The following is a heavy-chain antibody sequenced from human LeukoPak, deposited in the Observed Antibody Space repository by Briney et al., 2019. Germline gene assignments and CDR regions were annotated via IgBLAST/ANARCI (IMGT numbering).Heavy chain of an antibody. CDR1: GFTFITYA. CDR2: ISNNGEDT. J-gene: IGHJ4*02. D-gene: IGHD6-19*01. V-gene: IGHV3-64*02. Sequence: GGSLRLSCAASGFTFITYAFHWVRQAPGKGLEYASAISNNGEDTYYADSVKGRFTISRDNSKNTLYLQMGSLRAEDMAVYYCVRGGGVVAGTYDYWGQETLVTVSS. CDR3: VRGGGVVAGTYDY.